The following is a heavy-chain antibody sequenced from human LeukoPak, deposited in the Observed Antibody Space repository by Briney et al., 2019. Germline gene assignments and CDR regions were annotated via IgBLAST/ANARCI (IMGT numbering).Heavy chain of an antibody. Sequence: PSETLSLTCAVYGGSFSGYYWSWIRQPPGKGLEWIGEINHSGSTNYNPSLKSRVTISVDTSKNQFSLKLSSVTAADMAVYYCARSYCRSATCYAVGAFEIWGQGTMVTVSS. CDR3: ARSYCRSATCYAVGAFEI. J-gene: IGHJ3*02. V-gene: IGHV4-34*01. CDR2: INHSGST. D-gene: IGHD2-2*01. CDR1: GGSFSGYY.